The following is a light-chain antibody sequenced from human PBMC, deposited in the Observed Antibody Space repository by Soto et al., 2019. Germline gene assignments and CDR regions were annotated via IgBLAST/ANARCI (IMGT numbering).Light chain of an antibody. J-gene: IGLJ3*02. V-gene: IGLV2-14*03. CDR2: EVS. CDR3: TSFTSSSTWV. Sequence: QSVLTQPASVSGSPGQSITISCTGTSSDVGGYNYVSWFQQHPGKAPKLKIYEVSNRPSGVSNHFSGSKSGYTASLTISELQAEDEADYYCTSFTSSSTWVFGGGTKLTVL. CDR1: SSDVGGYNY.